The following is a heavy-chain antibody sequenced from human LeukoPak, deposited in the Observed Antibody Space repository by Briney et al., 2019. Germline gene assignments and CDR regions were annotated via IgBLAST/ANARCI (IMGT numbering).Heavy chain of an antibody. Sequence: GGSLRLSCAASGFTFDDYGMSWVRQAPGKGLEWVSGINWNGGSTGYADSVKGRFAISRDNSKNTLYLQMNSLRAEDTAVYYCARAVQLERRHAAFDIWGQGTMVTVSS. CDR1: GFTFDDYG. CDR3: ARAVQLERRHAAFDI. D-gene: IGHD1-1*01. V-gene: IGHV3-20*04. CDR2: INWNGGST. J-gene: IGHJ3*02.